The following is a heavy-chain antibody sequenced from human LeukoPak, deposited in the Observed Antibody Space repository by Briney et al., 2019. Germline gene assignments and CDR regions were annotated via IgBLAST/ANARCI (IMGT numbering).Heavy chain of an antibody. CDR1: GYTFTGYY. V-gene: IGHV1-2*02. Sequence: ASVKVSCKASGYTFTGYYMHWVRQAPGQGLERMGWINPNSGGTNYAQKFQGRVTMTRDTSISTAYMELSRLRSDDTAVYYCARSRTAVGITMIVVVTPHFDYWGQGTLVTVSS. D-gene: IGHD3-22*01. CDR2: INPNSGGT. J-gene: IGHJ4*02. CDR3: ARSRTAVGITMIVVVTPHFDY.